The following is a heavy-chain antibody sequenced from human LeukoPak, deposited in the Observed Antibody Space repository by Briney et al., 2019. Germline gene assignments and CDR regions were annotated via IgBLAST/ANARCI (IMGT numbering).Heavy chain of an antibody. CDR3: ARTNSVDNWNGRPGDY. CDR2: ISAYNGNT. Sequence: ASVKVSCKASGYTFTSYGISWVRQAPGQGLEWMGWISAYNGNTSYAQKLQGRVTMTTDTSTSTAYMELRSLRSDDTAVYYCARTNSVDNWNGRPGDYWGQGTLVTVSS. CDR1: GYTFTSYG. V-gene: IGHV1-18*01. D-gene: IGHD1-20*01. J-gene: IGHJ4*02.